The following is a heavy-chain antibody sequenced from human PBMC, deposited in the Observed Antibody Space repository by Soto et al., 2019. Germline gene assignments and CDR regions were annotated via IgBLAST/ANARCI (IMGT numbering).Heavy chain of an antibody. CDR3: ARENSGRDIVTGYLLYYYYGMDV. CDR1: GGTFSSYA. Sequence: QVQLVQSGAEVKKPGSSVKVSCKASGGTFSSYAISWVRQAPGQGLEWMGGIIPIFGTADYAQKFQGRVTITADESTSTAYMELSSRRSDDTAVYYCARENSGRDIVTGYLLYYYYGMDVWGQGTTVTVSS. CDR2: IIPIFGTA. D-gene: IGHD3-9*01. J-gene: IGHJ6*02. V-gene: IGHV1-69*01.